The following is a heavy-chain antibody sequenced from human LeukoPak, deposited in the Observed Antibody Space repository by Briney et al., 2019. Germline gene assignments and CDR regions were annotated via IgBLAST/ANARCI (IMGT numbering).Heavy chain of an antibody. Sequence: GGSLRLSCAASGFTFSSYAMHWVRQAPGKGLEWVAVISYDGSNQYYADSVKGRFTISRDNSKNTLYLQMNSLRAEDTAVYYCARAGIGYSSFMDVWGKGTTVTVSS. J-gene: IGHJ6*04. CDR1: GFTFSSYA. D-gene: IGHD6-19*01. V-gene: IGHV3-30-3*01. CDR3: ARAGIGYSSFMDV. CDR2: ISYDGSNQ.